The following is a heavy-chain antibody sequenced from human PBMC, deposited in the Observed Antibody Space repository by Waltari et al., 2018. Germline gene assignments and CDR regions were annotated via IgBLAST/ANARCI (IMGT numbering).Heavy chain of an antibody. CDR1: GDSVSGNSW. CDR2: VHHSGKT. Sequence: QVQLQESAQGLVKPSGTLSLTCAVSGDSVSGNSWWSWVRQSPEKGLEWIGQVHHSGKTHYNPSIQSRVTISVDSPKNHFSLTLKSVTAADTAVYYCAGDRAIGLFFDYWGRGTLVTVSS. J-gene: IGHJ4*02. CDR3: AGDRAIGLFFDY. D-gene: IGHD2-2*01. V-gene: IGHV4-4*02.